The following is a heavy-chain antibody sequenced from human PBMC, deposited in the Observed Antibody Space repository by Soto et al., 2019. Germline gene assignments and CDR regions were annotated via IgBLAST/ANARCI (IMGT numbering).Heavy chain of an antibody. Sequence: PSETLSLTCVGSDGAFSGYSWGWVRQAPGKGLEWLGEINYRGVTTYNTSLRSRLTISGDTSKGQFSLSLTSVTAADTALYFCARSYYKILTGYYTWGQGTVVTVSS. D-gene: IGHD3-9*01. CDR2: INYRGVT. CDR3: ARSYYKILTGYYT. CDR1: DGAFSGYS. V-gene: IGHV4-34*01. J-gene: IGHJ4*02.